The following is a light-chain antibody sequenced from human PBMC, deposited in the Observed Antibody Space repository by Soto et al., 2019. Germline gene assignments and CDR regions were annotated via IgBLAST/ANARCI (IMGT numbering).Light chain of an antibody. J-gene: IGKJ1*01. V-gene: IGKV3-15*01. CDR1: QNISSD. CDR3: LQFNNWSWT. Sequence: DIEMTQSPSTLSASAGDRTTLTCRASQNISSDLGWYQQRPGQAPTLLISGASTRDTGIPSRFSGSRSGTEFTLTVSSLQSEDFAIYYCLQFNNWSWTFGQGTKVDIK. CDR2: GAS.